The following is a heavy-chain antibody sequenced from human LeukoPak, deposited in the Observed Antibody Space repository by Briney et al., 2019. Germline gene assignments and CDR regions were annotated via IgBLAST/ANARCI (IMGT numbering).Heavy chain of an antibody. Sequence: ASVKVSCKASGYTFTGYYVHWVRQAPGQGLGWMGWINPNSGGTNYAQKFQGRVTMTRDTSISTAYMELSRLRSDDTAVYYCARRAYGSGSYYHYWGQGTLVTVSS. CDR3: ARRAYGSGSYYHY. D-gene: IGHD3-10*01. CDR2: INPNSGGT. J-gene: IGHJ4*02. V-gene: IGHV1-2*02. CDR1: GYTFTGYY.